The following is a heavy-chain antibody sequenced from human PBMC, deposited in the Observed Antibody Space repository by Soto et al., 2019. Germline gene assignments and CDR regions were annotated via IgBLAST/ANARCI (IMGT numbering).Heavy chain of an antibody. CDR2: IIPIFGTA. CDR1: GGTFSSYA. V-gene: IGHV1-69*13. J-gene: IGHJ6*02. CDR3: ARDLKRYYDSSGYGYYYYGMDV. Sequence: SVKVSCKASGGTFSSYAISWVRQAPGQGLEWMGGIIPIFGTANYAQKFQGRVTITADESTTTAYMELSSLRSEDTAVYYCARDLKRYYDSSGYGYYYYGMDVWGQGTTVTVSS. D-gene: IGHD3-22*01.